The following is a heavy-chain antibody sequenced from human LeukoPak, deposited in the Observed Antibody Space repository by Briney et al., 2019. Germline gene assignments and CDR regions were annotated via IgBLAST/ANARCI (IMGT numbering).Heavy chain of an antibody. V-gene: IGHV1-2*02. CDR3: ARGADGSGSYYREDDTYYYYYYMDV. J-gene: IGHJ6*03. D-gene: IGHD3-10*01. CDR2: INPNSGGT. Sequence: GASVKVSCKASGYTFTGYYMHWVRQAPGQGLEWMGWINPNSGGTNYAQKFQGRVTMTRDTSISTAYMELSRLRSDDTAVYYCARGADGSGSYYREDDTYYYYYYMDVWGKGTTVTISS. CDR1: GYTFTGYY.